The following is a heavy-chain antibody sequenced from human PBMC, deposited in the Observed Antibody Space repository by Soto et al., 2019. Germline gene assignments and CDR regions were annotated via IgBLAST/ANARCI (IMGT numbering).Heavy chain of an antibody. Sequence: QVQLVQSGAEVKKPGSSVKVSCKASGGTFSSYAISWVRQAPGQGLGWMGGVIPIFGTANYAQKFQGRVTITADESTSTAYMELSSLRSEDTAVYYCASGRIGYCSGGSCYNWFDPWGQGTLVTVSS. D-gene: IGHD2-15*01. CDR3: ASGRIGYCSGGSCYNWFDP. CDR2: VIPIFGTA. J-gene: IGHJ5*02. CDR1: GGTFSSYA. V-gene: IGHV1-69*12.